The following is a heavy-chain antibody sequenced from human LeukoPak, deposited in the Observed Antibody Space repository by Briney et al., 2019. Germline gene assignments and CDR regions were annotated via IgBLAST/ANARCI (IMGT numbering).Heavy chain of an antibody. Sequence: ASVKVSCKASGYTFTSYYMHWVRQAPGQGLEWMGIINPSGGSTSYAQKFQGRVTMTRDTSTSTVYMELSSLRSEDTAVYYCAREGYDILTGYYDAVLDYWGQGTLVTVSS. J-gene: IGHJ4*02. CDR2: INPSGGST. CDR3: AREGYDILTGYYDAVLDY. D-gene: IGHD3-9*01. CDR1: GYTFTSYY. V-gene: IGHV1-46*01.